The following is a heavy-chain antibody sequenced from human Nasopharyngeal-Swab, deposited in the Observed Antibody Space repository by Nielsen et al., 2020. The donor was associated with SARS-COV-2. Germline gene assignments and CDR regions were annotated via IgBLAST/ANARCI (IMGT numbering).Heavy chain of an antibody. D-gene: IGHD4-23*01. Sequence: GESLKISCAASGFGFNNFGMHWVRQAPGKGLEWVAVISYEGSKIYYADSVKGRFSISRDSSTLYLQMDSVRAEDTAFYFCAREYRGYLDYWGQGTLVSVSS. V-gene: IGHV3-30*03. J-gene: IGHJ4*02. CDR3: AREYRGYLDY. CDR1: GFGFNNFG. CDR2: ISYEGSKI.